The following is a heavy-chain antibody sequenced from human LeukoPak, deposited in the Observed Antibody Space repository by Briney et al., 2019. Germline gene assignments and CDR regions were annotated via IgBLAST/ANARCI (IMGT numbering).Heavy chain of an antibody. D-gene: IGHD2-2*01. CDR3: TRAVVVVPAATRSFYYYYYYMDV. Sequence: GGSLRLSCAASGFTFSNYAMNWVRQAPGKGLEWVGFIRSKAYGGTTEYAASVKGRFTISRDDSKSIAYLQMNSLKTEDTAVYYCTRAVVVVPAATRSFYYYYYYMDVWGKGTTVTISS. CDR2: IRSKAYGGTT. CDR1: GFTFSNYA. J-gene: IGHJ6*03. V-gene: IGHV3-49*04.